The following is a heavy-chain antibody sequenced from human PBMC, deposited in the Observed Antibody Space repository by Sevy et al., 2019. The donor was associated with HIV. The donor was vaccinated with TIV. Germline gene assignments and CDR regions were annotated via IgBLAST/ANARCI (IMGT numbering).Heavy chain of an antibody. V-gene: IGHV3-23*01. CDR2: ISGSGGST. Sequence: GGSLRLSCAASGFTFSSYAMSWVRQAPGKGLEWVSAISGSGGSTYYADCVKGRFTISRDNSKNTLYLQMNSLRAEDTAVYYCARSPMVRGALRDYYYYMDVWGKGTTVTVSS. D-gene: IGHD3-10*01. CDR3: ARSPMVRGALRDYYYYMDV. J-gene: IGHJ6*03. CDR1: GFTFSSYA.